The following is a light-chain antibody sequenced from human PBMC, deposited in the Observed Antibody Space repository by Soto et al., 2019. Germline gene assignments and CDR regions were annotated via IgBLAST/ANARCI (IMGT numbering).Light chain of an antibody. J-gene: IGKJ1*01. CDR2: GAS. Sequence: EIALTQSPATLSLSPGERATISCLASQSVSSSYLAWYQQKPGQAPRLLIYGASSRATGIPDRFSGSGSGTDFTLTISRLEPEDFAVYYCQQYGSSKWTFGQGTKVDIK. V-gene: IGKV3-20*01. CDR3: QQYGSSKWT. CDR1: QSVSSSY.